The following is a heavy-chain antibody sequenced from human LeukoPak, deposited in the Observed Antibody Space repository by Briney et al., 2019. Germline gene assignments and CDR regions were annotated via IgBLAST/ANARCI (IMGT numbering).Heavy chain of an antibody. CDR1: GYTFTGYY. CDR2: INPNSGGT. D-gene: IGHD3-22*01. V-gene: IGHV1-2*02. CDR3: ARARGLLLSPFDY. Sequence: ASVKVSCKASGYTFTGYYMHWVRQAPGQGLEWMGWINPNSGGTNYAQKFQGRVTMTRDTSISTAYMELSRLRSDDTAVYYCARARGLLLSPFDYWGQGTLVTVSS. J-gene: IGHJ4*02.